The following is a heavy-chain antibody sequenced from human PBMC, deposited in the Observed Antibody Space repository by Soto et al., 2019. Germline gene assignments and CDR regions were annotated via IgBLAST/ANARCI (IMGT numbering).Heavy chain of an antibody. D-gene: IGHD6-13*01. CDR3: ARVVAAAGRDGGYYYYGMDV. J-gene: IGHJ6*02. Sequence: SETLSLTCTVSGGSISSYYWSWIRQPAGKGLEWIGRIYTSGSTNYNPSLKSRVTMSVDTSKNQFSLKLSSVTAADTAVYYCARVVAAAGRDGGYYYYGMDVSGQVTKVTVSS. CDR1: GGSISSYY. CDR2: IYTSGST. V-gene: IGHV4-4*07.